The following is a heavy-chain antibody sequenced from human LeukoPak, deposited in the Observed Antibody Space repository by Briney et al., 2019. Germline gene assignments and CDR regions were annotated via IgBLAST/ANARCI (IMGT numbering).Heavy chain of an antibody. D-gene: IGHD3-10*01. CDR2: ITSSSSAI. V-gene: IGHV3-48*02. Sequence: GGSLRLSCAASGFTFSSYWMHWVRQAPGKGLEWVSHITSSSSAIYYADSVKGRFTISRDNAKNSLYLQMNSLRDEDTAVYYCARHSYGSGSYWGQGTLVTVSS. CDR1: GFTFSSYW. J-gene: IGHJ4*02. CDR3: ARHSYGSGSY.